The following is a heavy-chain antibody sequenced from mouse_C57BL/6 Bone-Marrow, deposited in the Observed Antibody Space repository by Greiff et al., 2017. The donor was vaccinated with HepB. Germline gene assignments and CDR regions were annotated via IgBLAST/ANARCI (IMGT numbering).Heavy chain of an antibody. J-gene: IGHJ2*01. V-gene: IGHV1-78*01. D-gene: IGHD4-1*01. CDR3: AITGTEENLYFDY. CDR2: IYPRDGST. CDR1: GYTFTDHT. Sequence: VHLVESDAELVKPGASVKISCKVSGYTFTDHTIHWMKQRPEQGLEWIGYIYPRDGSTKYNEKFKGKATLTADKSSSTAYMQLNSLTSEDSAVYFCAITGTEENLYFDYWGQGTTLTVSS.